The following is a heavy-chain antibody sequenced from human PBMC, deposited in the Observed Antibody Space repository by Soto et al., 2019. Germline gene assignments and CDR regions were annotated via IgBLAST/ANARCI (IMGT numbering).Heavy chain of an antibody. CDR2: IIPIFGTA. CDR1: GGTFSSYA. V-gene: IGHV1-69*13. D-gene: IGHD5-12*01. CDR3: AREREMATHYFGY. J-gene: IGHJ4*02. Sequence: SVKVSCKASGGTFSSYAISWVRQAPGQGLEWMGGIIPIFGTANYAQKFQGRVTITADESTSTAYMELSSLRSEDMAVYYCAREREMATHYFGYWGQGTLVTVSS.